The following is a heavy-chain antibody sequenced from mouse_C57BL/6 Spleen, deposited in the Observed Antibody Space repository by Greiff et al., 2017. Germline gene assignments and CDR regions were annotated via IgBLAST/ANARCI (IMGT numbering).Heavy chain of an antibody. D-gene: IGHD4-1*01. CDR1: GYKFTDYY. Sequence: EVQLQQSGPELVKPGASVKISCKASGYKFTDYYMNWVKQSHGKSLEWIGDINPNNGGTSYNQKFKGKATLTVDKSSSTAYMELRSLTSEDSAVYYCARSLGRGFAYWGQGTLGTVSA. CDR3: ARSLGRGFAY. V-gene: IGHV1-26*01. CDR2: INPNNGGT. J-gene: IGHJ3*01.